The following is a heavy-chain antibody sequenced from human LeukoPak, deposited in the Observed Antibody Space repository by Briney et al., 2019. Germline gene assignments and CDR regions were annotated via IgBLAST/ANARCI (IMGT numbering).Heavy chain of an antibody. V-gene: IGHV1-46*01. D-gene: IGHD6-13*01. CDR3: ARDSRAAAGTEGFDP. J-gene: IGHJ5*02. CDR1: GYTFTGYY. CDR2: INPSGGST. Sequence: ASVKVSCKASGYTFTGYYMHWVRQAPGQGLEWMGIINPSGGSTSYAQKFQGRVTMTRDMSTSTVYMELSSLRSEDTAVYYCARDSRAAAGTEGFDPWGQGTLVTVSS.